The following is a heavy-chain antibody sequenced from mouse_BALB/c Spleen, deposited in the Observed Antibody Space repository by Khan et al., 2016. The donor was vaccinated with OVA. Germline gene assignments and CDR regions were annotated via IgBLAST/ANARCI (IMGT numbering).Heavy chain of an antibody. V-gene: IGHV1-77*01. CDR1: GYTFTDYV. Sequence: QVQLQQPGPELVKPGASVKMSCKASGYTFTDYVINWVKQRTGQGLEWLGDIYPGSGSTYYNEKFKGKAKLTADKSSNTAYMQLSSLTFEDSAVYFCARGGYSVFAYWGQGTLVTVSA. D-gene: IGHD1-1*01. CDR3: ARGGYSVFAY. CDR2: IYPGSGST. J-gene: IGHJ3*01.